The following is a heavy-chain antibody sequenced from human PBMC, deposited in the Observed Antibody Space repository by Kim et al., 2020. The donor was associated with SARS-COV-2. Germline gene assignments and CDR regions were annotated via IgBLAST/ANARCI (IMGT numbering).Heavy chain of an antibody. D-gene: IGHD3-10*01. J-gene: IGHJ5*02. CDR3: ARVVTMVRGVILEWFDP. Sequence: LKSRVTISVDTSKNQFSRKLSSVTAADTAVYYCARVVTMVRGVILEWFDPWGQGTLVTVSS. V-gene: IGHV4-39*07.